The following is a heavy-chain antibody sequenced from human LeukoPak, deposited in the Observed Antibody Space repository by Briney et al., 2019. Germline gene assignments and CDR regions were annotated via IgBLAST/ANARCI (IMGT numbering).Heavy chain of an antibody. CDR1: GFTFSSYS. J-gene: IGHJ5*02. D-gene: IGHD6-6*01. CDR2: ISSSSSYI. Sequence: PGGSLRLSCAASGFTFSSYSMIWVRQAPGKGLEWVSSISSSSSYIYYADSVKGRFTISRDNAKNSLYLQMNSLRAEDTAVYYCARRVEGEYSSSLLGNWFDPWGQGTLVTVSS. V-gene: IGHV3-21*01. CDR3: ARRVEGEYSSSLLGNWFDP.